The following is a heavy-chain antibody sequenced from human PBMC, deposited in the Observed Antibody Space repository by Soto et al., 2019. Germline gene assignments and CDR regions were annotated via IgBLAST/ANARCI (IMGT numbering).Heavy chain of an antibody. CDR3: ARAPMVLSRSYFDS. V-gene: IGHV4-59*01. Sequence: NPSETLSLTCTVSGGSISNFYWSWVRQPPGKGLEWIGYISYSGNTNYNPSLKSRVSISVDTSKNQLSLNLTSVTAADTAVYYCARAPMVLSRSYFDSWGQGXPVTVYS. CDR1: GGSISNFY. D-gene: IGHD2-8*01. J-gene: IGHJ4*02. CDR2: ISYSGNT.